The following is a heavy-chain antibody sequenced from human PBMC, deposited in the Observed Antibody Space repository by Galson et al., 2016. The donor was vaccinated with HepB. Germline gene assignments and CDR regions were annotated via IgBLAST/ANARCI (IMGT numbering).Heavy chain of an antibody. V-gene: IGHV4-39*01. J-gene: IGHJ3*01. CDR2: IYSSGNT. D-gene: IGHD4-23*01. CDR3: ARLYYGGPTGAFDF. Sequence: SETLSLTCTVSGGSISSSTYLWGWIRQPPGKGLEWIGSIYSSGNTYYNPSLKSRVTISVDTSKNQFSLNLSSVTAADTAIFYCARLYYGGPTGAFDFWGQGTVVAVSS. CDR1: GGSISSSTYL.